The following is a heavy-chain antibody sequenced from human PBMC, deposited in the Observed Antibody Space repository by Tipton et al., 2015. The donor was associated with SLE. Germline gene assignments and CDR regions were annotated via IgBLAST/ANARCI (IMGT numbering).Heavy chain of an antibody. V-gene: IGHV4-59*11. CDR3: ARGGRFLEWLTY. J-gene: IGHJ4*02. CDR2: IYYSGST. CDR1: GGSISSHY. D-gene: IGHD3-3*01. Sequence: TLSLTCTVSGGSISSHYWSWIRQPPGKGLEWIGNIYYSGSTYYNPSLKSRVTISVDTSKNQFSLKLSSVTAADTAVYYCARGGRFLEWLTYWGQGTLVTVSS.